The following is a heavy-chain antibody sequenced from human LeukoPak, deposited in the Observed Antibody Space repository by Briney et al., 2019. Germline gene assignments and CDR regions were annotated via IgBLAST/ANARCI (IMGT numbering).Heavy chain of an antibody. D-gene: IGHD2-15*01. CDR2: IKQDGSEK. V-gene: IGHV3-7*01. CDR3: ARHRSGGSQDDAFDI. J-gene: IGHJ3*02. CDR1: EFSVGSNY. Sequence: PGGSLRLSCAASEFSVGSNYMTWVRQAPGKGLEWVADIKQDGSEKYYVDSVKGRFTISRQNAKNSLFLQMSSLRAEDTAVYYCARHRSGGSQDDAFDIWGQGTMVTVSS.